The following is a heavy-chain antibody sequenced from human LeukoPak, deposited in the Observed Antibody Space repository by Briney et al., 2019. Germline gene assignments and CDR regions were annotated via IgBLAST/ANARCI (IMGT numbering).Heavy chain of an antibody. CDR2: INPNSGGT. CDR3: AREETGYQLLLDY. CDR1: GYTFTGYY. Sequence: ASVKVSCKASGYTFTGYYMHWVRQAPGQGLEWMGWINPNSGGTNYAQKFQGRVTMTRDTPISTAYMELSRLRSDDTAVYYCAREETGYQLLLDYWGQGTLVTVSS. J-gene: IGHJ4*02. D-gene: IGHD2-2*01. V-gene: IGHV1-2*02.